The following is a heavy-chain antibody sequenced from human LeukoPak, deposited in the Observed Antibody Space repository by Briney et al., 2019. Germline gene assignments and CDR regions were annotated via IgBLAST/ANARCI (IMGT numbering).Heavy chain of an antibody. Sequence: ASVKVSCKASGGTLSSYAISWVRQAPGQGLEWMGRIIPIFGIANYAQKFQGRVTITADKSTSTAYMELSSLRSEDTAVYYCSRGPIQLWLHNGMDVWGQGTTVIVSS. V-gene: IGHV1-69*04. D-gene: IGHD5-18*01. J-gene: IGHJ6*02. CDR3: SRGPIQLWLHNGMDV. CDR2: IIPIFGIA. CDR1: GGTLSSYA.